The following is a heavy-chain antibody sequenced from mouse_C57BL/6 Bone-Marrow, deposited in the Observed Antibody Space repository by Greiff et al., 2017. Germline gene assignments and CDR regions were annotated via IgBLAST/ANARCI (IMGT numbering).Heavy chain of an antibody. CDR2: ISGGGGNT. D-gene: IGHD3-1*01. Sequence: EVQRVESGGGLVKPGGSLKLSCAASGFTFSSYTMSWVRQTPEKRLEWVATISGGGGNTYYPDSVKGRFTISRDNAKNTLYLQMSSLRSEDTALYYCARHTARALYYFDYWGQGTTLTVSS. CDR1: GFTFSSYT. CDR3: ARHTARALYYFDY. V-gene: IGHV5-9*01. J-gene: IGHJ2*01.